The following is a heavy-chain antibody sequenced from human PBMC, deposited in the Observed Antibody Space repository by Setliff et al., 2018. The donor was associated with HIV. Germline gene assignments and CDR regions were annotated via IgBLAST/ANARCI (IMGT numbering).Heavy chain of an antibody. CDR1: GFTFSSYW. Sequence: GGSLRLSCVASGFTFSSYWMHWVRQAPGKGLMWVAHVNNDETITDYASVKGRFTISRDNSKNTLSLQMNSLGAEDTAIYYCANRLRGYNKWYYFDYWGQGTLVTVSS. CDR3: ANRLRGYNKWYYFDY. J-gene: IGHJ4*02. CDR2: VNNDETIT. D-gene: IGHD1-1*01. V-gene: IGHV3-74*01.